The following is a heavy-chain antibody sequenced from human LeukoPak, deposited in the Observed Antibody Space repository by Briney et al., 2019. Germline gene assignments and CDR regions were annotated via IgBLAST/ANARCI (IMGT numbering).Heavy chain of an antibody. D-gene: IGHD3-3*01. Sequence: PSETLSLTCTVSGGSISSYYWSWIRQPPGKGLEWIGEINHSGSTNYNPSLKSRVTISVDTSKNQFSLKLSSVTAADTAVYYCARRGLDYDFWSGYYTGYYSDYWGQGTLVTVSS. CDR3: ARRGLDYDFWSGYYTGYYSDY. V-gene: IGHV4-34*01. J-gene: IGHJ4*02. CDR2: INHSGST. CDR1: GGSISSYY.